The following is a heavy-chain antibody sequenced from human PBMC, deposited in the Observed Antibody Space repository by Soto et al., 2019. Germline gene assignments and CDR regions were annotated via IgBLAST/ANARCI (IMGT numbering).Heavy chain of an antibody. CDR3: ARDGGGYDQYDY. V-gene: IGHV4-59*01. CDR1: GGSTSSYY. J-gene: IGHJ4*02. CDR2: IYYSGST. Sequence: SETLSLTCTVSGGSTSSYYWSWIRQPPGKGLEWIGYIYYSGSTNYNPSLKSRVTISVDTSKNQFSLRLSSVTAADTAVYYCARDGGGYDQYDYWGQGTLVTVSS. D-gene: IGHD5-12*01.